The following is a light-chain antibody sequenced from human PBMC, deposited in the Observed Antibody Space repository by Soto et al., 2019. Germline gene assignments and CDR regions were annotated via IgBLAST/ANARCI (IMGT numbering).Light chain of an antibody. Sequence: DIHMTQAPSTLSASVGDRVTITCRASQSINAWLAWYQQKPGKAHKLLIYAAYSLQSGVQSRFSGSGSGTEFTLTIRSLQPDDFATYYCKHYNSYSEAFGQGTKVDIK. CDR3: KHYNSYSEA. CDR1: QSINAW. V-gene: IGKV1-5*01. J-gene: IGKJ1*01. CDR2: AAY.